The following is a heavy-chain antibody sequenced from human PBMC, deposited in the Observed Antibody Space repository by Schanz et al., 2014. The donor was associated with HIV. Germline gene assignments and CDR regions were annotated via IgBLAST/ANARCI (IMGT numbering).Heavy chain of an antibody. Sequence: QVQLQQWGAGLLRPSETLSLTCAVYGGSFSGYYWSWIRQTPGKGLEWIGSISHSGSSFYNPSLESRFTLSIDNSKNQFSLHLNSLTAADTAIYYCARASLGAAHPWGQGTLVTVSS. J-gene: IGHJ5*02. D-gene: IGHD2-15*01. CDR1: GGSFSGYY. CDR3: ARASLGAAHP. CDR2: ISHSGSS. V-gene: IGHV4-34*01.